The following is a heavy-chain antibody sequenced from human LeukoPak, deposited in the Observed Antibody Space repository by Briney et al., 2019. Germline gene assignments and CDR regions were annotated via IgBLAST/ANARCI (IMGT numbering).Heavy chain of an antibody. CDR1: GFAFSSYA. D-gene: IGHD6-19*01. Sequence: GGSLRLSCAASGFAFSSYAMSWVRQAPGKGLEWVSAIGGSGGSTYYADSVKGRFTISRDNTKNSLYLQMNSLRAEDTAVYYCARDGSARYDYWGQGILVTVSS. CDR3: ARDGSARYDY. V-gene: IGHV3-23*01. J-gene: IGHJ4*02. CDR2: IGGSGGST.